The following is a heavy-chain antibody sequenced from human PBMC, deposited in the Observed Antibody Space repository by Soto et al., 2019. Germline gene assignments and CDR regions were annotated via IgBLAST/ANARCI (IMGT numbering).Heavy chain of an antibody. CDR3: AHLVVAGLTYYFDY. CDR1: GFSLSTSAVG. Sequence: QITLKESGPPLVKPTQTLTLTSTFSGFSLSTSAVGVGWIRQPPGKALEGLAFIYWDDDKRYSPSLKSSLTSPKDTSKNQVVLAMTNMEPVVTATYYCAHLVVAGLTYYFDYWGQGTLVTVSS. J-gene: IGHJ4*02. D-gene: IGHD3-9*01. V-gene: IGHV2-5*02. CDR2: IYWDDDK.